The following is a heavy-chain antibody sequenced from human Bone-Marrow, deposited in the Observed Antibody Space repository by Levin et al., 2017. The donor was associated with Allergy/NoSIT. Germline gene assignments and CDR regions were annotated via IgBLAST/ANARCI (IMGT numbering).Heavy chain of an antibody. CDR3: AKDNFGGNSISRYYGMDV. V-gene: IGHV3-9*01. Sequence: GGSLRLSCAASGFTFDDYAMHWVRQAPGKGLEWVSGISWNSGSIGYADSVKGRFTISRDNAKNSLYLQMNSLRAEDTALYYCAKDNFGGNSISRYYGMDVWGQGTTVTVSS. D-gene: IGHD4-23*01. J-gene: IGHJ6*02. CDR1: GFTFDDYA. CDR2: ISWNSGSI.